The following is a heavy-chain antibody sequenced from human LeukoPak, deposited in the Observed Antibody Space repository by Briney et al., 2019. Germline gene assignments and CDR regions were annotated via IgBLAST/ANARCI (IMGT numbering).Heavy chain of an antibody. V-gene: IGHV1-18*01. CDR1: GYIFTNYG. D-gene: IGHD3-10*01. J-gene: IGHJ4*02. Sequence: ASVKVSCKASGYIFTNYGISWVRQAPGQGLEWMGWISAYNGNTNYAQKLQGRVTMTTDTSTSTAYMELRSLRSDDTAVYYCARDAYYYGSGSYSPFDYWGQGTLVTVSS. CDR2: ISAYNGNT. CDR3: ARDAYYYGSGSYSPFDY.